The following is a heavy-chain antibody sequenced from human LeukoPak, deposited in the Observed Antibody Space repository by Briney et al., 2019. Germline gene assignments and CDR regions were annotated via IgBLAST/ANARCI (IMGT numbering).Heavy chain of an antibody. CDR3: ARGATDHPIDAFDI. Sequence: SETLSLTCAVYGGSFSGYYWSWIRQPPGKGLEWIGEIYHSGSTNYNPSLKSRVTISVDKSKNQFSLKLSSVTAADTAMYYCARGATDHPIDAFDIWGQGTMVTVSS. V-gene: IGHV4-34*01. J-gene: IGHJ3*02. D-gene: IGHD2-15*01. CDR2: IYHSGST. CDR1: GGSFSGYY.